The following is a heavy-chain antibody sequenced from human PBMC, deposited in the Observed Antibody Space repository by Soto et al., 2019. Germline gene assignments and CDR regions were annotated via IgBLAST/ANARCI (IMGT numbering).Heavy chain of an antibody. J-gene: IGHJ4*02. Sequence: SETLSLTCAVSGGSISSGGYSWSWIRQPPGKGLEWIGYIYHSGSTYYNPSLKSRVTISVDRSKNQFSLKLSSVTAADTAVYYCARGFSGYFDYWGQGTLVTVSS. CDR2: IYHSGST. CDR3: ARGFSGYFDY. D-gene: IGHD1-26*01. CDR1: GGSISSGGYS. V-gene: IGHV4-30-2*01.